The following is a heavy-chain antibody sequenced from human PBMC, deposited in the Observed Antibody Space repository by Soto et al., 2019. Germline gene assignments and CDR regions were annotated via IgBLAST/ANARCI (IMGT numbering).Heavy chain of an antibody. D-gene: IGHD6-19*01. Sequence: GESLKISFQGSGYSFTSYWIGWVGQMPGKGLEWMGIIYPGDSDTRYSPSFQGQVTISADKSISTAYLHWGSLQASDTAMYYCTRGWLAQYYFDYWGQGTLVTVSS. CDR1: GYSFTSYW. V-gene: IGHV5-51*01. J-gene: IGHJ4*02. CDR3: TRGWLAQYYFDY. CDR2: IYPGDSDT.